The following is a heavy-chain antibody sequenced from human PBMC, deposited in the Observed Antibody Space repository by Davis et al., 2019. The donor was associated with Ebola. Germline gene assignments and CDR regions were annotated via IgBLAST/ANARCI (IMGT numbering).Heavy chain of an antibody. CDR2: ISAYNGNT. V-gene: IGHV1-18*01. Sequence: AASVKVSCKASGYSVKNYAISWVRQAPGQGLEWMGWISAYNGNTNYAQKVQGRVTMTTDTSTGTAYLDLRSLRSDDTAVYFCARTSIVGTTTTASDIWGQGTMVTVSS. CDR3: ARTSIVGTTTTASDI. D-gene: IGHD1-26*01. J-gene: IGHJ3*02. CDR1: GYSVKNYA.